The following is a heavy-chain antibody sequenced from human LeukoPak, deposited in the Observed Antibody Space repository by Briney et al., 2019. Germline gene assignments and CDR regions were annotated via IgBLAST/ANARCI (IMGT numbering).Heavy chain of an antibody. D-gene: IGHD3-22*01. CDR1: GFTFDDYA. V-gene: IGHV3-9*01. CDR2: ISWNSGSI. Sequence: PAGGSLRLSCAASGFTFDDYAMHWVRQAPGKGLEWVSGISWNSGSIGYADSVKGRFTISRDNAKNSLYLQMNSLRAEDTALYYCTTADYYDSSGYYYPLGGYWGQGTLVTVSS. J-gene: IGHJ4*02. CDR3: TTADYYDSSGYYYPLGGY.